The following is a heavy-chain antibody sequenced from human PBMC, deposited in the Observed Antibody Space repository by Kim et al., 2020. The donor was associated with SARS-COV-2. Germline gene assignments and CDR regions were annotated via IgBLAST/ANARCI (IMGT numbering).Heavy chain of an antibody. Sequence: SETLSLTCAVYGGSFSGYYWSWIRQPPGKGLEWIGEINHSGSTNYNPSLKSRVTISVDTSKNQFSLKLSSVTAADTAVYYCARGRTTVTTNYFDYWGQGTLVTVSS. V-gene: IGHV4-34*01. CDR1: GGSFSGYY. CDR2: INHSGST. D-gene: IGHD4-17*01. CDR3: ARGRTTVTTNYFDY. J-gene: IGHJ4*02.